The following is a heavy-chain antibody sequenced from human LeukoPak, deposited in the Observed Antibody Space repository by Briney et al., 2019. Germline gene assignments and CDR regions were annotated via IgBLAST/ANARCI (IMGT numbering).Heavy chain of an antibody. Sequence: PSETLSLTCAVSGYSISSGYYWGWIRQPPGKGLEWMGSIYHSGSTYYNPSLKSRVTISVDTSKNQFSLKLSSVTAADTAVYYCARRTVATNADAFDIWGQETMVTVSS. V-gene: IGHV4-38-2*01. CDR2: IYHSGST. CDR3: ARRTVATNADAFDI. J-gene: IGHJ3*02. D-gene: IGHD5-24*01. CDR1: GYSISSGYY.